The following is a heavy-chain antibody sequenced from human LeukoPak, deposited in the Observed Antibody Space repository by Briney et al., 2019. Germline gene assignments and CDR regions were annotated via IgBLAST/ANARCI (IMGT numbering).Heavy chain of an antibody. V-gene: IGHV3-30*18. D-gene: IGHD3-22*01. Sequence: GRSLRLSCAASRFRFGSYGMHWVRQAPDRGLEWVARISHAGSNKHYADSVKGRFTITRDNSKNTLYLQMNSLRAEDTAVYDCSKNYYYVISGAFDYWGQGTLVTVSS. CDR3: SKNYYYVISGAFDY. CDR1: RFRFGSYG. CDR2: ISHAGSNK. J-gene: IGHJ4*02.